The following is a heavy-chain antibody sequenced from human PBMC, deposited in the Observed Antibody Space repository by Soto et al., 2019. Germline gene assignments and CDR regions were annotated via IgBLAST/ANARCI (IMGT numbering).Heavy chain of an antibody. CDR3: ATDIRPTREYYYYYYGMDV. V-gene: IGHV3-7*05. Sequence: EVQLVESGGGLVQPGGSLRLSCAASGFTFSSYWMSWVRQAPGKGLEWVANIKQDGSEKYYVDSVKGRFTISRDNAKNSLCLQMNSLRAEDTAVYYCATDIRPTREYYYYYYGMDVWGQGTTVTVSS. J-gene: IGHJ6*02. CDR2: IKQDGSEK. D-gene: IGHD3-9*01. CDR1: GFTFSSYW.